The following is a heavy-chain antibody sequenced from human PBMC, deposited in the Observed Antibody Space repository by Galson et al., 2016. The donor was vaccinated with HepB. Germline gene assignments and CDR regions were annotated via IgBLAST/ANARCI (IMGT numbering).Heavy chain of an antibody. D-gene: IGHD3-10*01. CDR2: ISGSGGST. J-gene: IGHJ4*02. V-gene: IGHV3-23*01. Sequence: SLRLSCAASGFTFAKHAMTWVRQAPGKGLEWLSVISGSGGSTYYADSVKGRFTISRDNSKNTLYLQMNSLRAEDTAVYYCARDRKYYGSGSYLEYFDYWGQGTLVTVSS. CDR1: GFTFAKHA. CDR3: ARDRKYYGSGSYLEYFDY.